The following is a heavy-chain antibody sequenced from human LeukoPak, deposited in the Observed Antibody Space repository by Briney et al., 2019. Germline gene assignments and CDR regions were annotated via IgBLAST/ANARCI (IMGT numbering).Heavy chain of an antibody. D-gene: IGHD3-10*01. J-gene: IGHJ4*02. V-gene: IGHV3-15*01. CDR3: SLMGIWLGDLQGFHH. Sequence: GGSLRLSCEGSGFSFRAAWMSWVRQAPGKGLEWVGRIISKADGGTTDYAAPVKDRFSISRDDSKNTLYLQMNSLETEDTAVYYCSLMGIWLGDLQGFHHWGQGTLVTVSS. CDR1: GFSFRAAW. CDR2: IISKADGGTT.